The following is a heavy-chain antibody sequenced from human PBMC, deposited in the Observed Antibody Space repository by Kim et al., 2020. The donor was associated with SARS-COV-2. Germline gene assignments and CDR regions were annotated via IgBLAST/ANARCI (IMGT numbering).Heavy chain of an antibody. J-gene: IGHJ5*02. Sequence: GGSLRLSCAASGFTFDDHAMHWVRQRPGKGLEWVSGISWNSALMASADSVKGRFTISRDNAKNALFLQMNSLRSEDTALYFCAKSVSTRWPPYSSDLDYLDLWGQGTLVTVSS. CDR1: GFTFDDHA. CDR3: AKSVSTRWPPYSSDLDYLDL. CDR2: ISWNSALM. V-gene: IGHV3-9*01. D-gene: IGHD3-22*01.